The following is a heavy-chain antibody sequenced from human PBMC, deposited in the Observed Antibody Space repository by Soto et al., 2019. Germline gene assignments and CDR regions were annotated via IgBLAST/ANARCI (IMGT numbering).Heavy chain of an antibody. CDR1: GFTFSTYA. J-gene: IGHJ6*02. CDR3: ARDCSSTSCYHYYYGMDV. Sequence: GGSLRLSCEASGFTFSTYAMSWVRQAPGKGLEWVSTISSSSSYIYYADSVKGRFTISRDNAKNSLYLQMNSLRAEDTAVYYCARDCSSTSCYHYYYGMDVWGQGTTVTVSS. D-gene: IGHD2-2*01. V-gene: IGHV3-21*01. CDR2: ISSSSSYI.